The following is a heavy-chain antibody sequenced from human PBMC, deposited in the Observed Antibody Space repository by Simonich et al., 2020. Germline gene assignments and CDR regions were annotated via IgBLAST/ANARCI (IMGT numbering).Heavy chain of an antibody. D-gene: IGHD3-10*01. Sequence: EVQLVESGGGLVQPGGSLRLSCAASGFTFSIYWMNWVRQAPGRGLEGVDNIKKNGRGKYYVDSVKGRLTISRDNAKNARYLQMNSLRAEDTAVYYCARDREVYGSGSYYNYWGQGTLVTVSS. V-gene: IGHV3-7*01. J-gene: IGHJ4*02. CDR1: GFTFSIYW. CDR2: IKKNGRGK. CDR3: ARDREVYGSGSYYNY.